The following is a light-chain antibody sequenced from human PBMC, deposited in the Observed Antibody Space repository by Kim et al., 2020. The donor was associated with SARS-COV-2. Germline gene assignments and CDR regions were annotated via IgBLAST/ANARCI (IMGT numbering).Light chain of an antibody. V-gene: IGKV1-5*03. Sequence: SASGGDTVTITCRASQSVSACLAWYQQKPGKAPGLLIYKASNLPIGVPERFSGHGSGTEFTLTISDLQPEDSAVYYCQQCKSIGYTCGQGTKLEI. CDR1: QSVSAC. CDR3: QQCKSIGYT. CDR2: KAS. J-gene: IGKJ2*01.